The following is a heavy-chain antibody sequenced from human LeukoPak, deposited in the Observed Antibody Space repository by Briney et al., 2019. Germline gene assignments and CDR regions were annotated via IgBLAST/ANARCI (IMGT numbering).Heavy chain of an antibody. CDR2: INHSGST. V-gene: IGHV4-34*01. Sequence: SETLSLTCAVYGGSFSGYYWSWIRQPPGKGLEWIGEINHSGSTNYNPSLKSRVTISVDTSKNQFSLKLSSVTAADTAVYYCARESVYGYYYYYYMDVWGKGTTVTVSS. J-gene: IGHJ6*03. CDR3: ARESVYGYYYYYYMDV. CDR1: GGSFSGYY. D-gene: IGHD5/OR15-5a*01.